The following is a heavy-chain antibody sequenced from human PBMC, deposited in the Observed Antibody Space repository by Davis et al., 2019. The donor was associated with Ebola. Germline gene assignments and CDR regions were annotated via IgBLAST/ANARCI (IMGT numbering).Heavy chain of an antibody. V-gene: IGHV3-30*18. J-gene: IGHJ5*02. D-gene: IGHD3-3*02. CDR3: AKDRGIFGVVIMAGWFDP. CDR2: ISYDGSNK. CDR1: GFTFSSYG. Sequence: GESLKISCAASGFTFSSYGMHWVRQAPGKGLEWVAVISYDGSNKYYADSVKGRFTISRDNSKNTLYLQMNSLRAEDTAVYYCAKDRGIFGVVIMAGWFDPWGQGTLVTVSS.